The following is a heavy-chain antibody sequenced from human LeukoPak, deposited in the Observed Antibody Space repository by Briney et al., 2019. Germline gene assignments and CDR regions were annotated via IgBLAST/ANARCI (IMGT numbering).Heavy chain of an antibody. D-gene: IGHD2-2*01. J-gene: IGHJ5*02. CDR2: ITSSSTYI. CDR3: ARDSSIQSLDP. CDR1: GFTFSTYS. V-gene: IGHV3-21*01. Sequence: GGSLRLSCAASGFTFSTYSMNWVRQAPGKGLEWVSSITSSSTYIYYADSVKGRFAISRDNAKNSLYLQMNSLGAEDTAVYYCARDSSIQSLDPWGQGTLVTVSS.